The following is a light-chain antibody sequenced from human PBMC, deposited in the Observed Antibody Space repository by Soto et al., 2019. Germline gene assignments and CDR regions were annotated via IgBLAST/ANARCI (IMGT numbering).Light chain of an antibody. V-gene: IGKV1-5*01. CDR2: HAS. Sequence: DIQMTQSPSTLPASVGDRVTITCRASQSISNWLAWYRQKPGTAPKLLIYHASTLESGVPSRFSGSGSGTEFTLTISSLQPDDFATYYCQQYMSYSEAFGQGTKVDIK. CDR3: QQYMSYSEA. J-gene: IGKJ1*01. CDR1: QSISNW.